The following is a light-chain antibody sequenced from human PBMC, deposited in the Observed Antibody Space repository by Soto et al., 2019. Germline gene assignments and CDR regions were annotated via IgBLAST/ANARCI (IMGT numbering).Light chain of an antibody. CDR2: GAS. CDR3: QQYNNSPPCT. V-gene: IGKV3-20*01. CDR1: QSISSSY. Sequence: IVLTQSPGTLSLSQGERATLSCRASQSISSSYLAWYQQKPGQAPRLLIYGASSRATGIPDRFSGGGSGTDFTLTITRLEPEDFAVYYCQQYNNSPPCTFGQGTKVEIK. J-gene: IGKJ1*01.